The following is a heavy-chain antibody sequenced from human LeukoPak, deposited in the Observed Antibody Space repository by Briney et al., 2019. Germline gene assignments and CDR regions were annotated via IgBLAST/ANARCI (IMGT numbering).Heavy chain of an antibody. CDR2: MNPNSGNT. Sequence: ASVKVSCKASGYTFTSYDINWVRQATGQGLEWMGWMNPNSGNTGYAQKFQGRVTMTRNTSISTAYMELSSLRSEDTAVYYCARVKVVVAATQRLLVPRWFDPWGQGTLVTVSS. CDR3: ARVKVVVAATQRLLVPRWFDP. CDR1: GYTFTSYD. D-gene: IGHD2-15*01. J-gene: IGHJ5*02. V-gene: IGHV1-8*01.